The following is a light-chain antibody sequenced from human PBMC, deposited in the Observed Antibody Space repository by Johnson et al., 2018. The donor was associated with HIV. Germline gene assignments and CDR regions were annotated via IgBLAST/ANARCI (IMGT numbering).Light chain of an antibody. Sequence: QSVLTQPPSVSAAPGQKVTISCSRNYSNFGNNYVSWYQQLPGTPPKLIIFKNNERPSGIPDRFSGSKSGTSATLGITGLQTGDEADYYCEAWDNSLSAGGVFGAGTKVTL. CDR1: YSNFGNNY. J-gene: IGLJ1*01. CDR2: KNN. V-gene: IGLV1-51*02. CDR3: EAWDNSLSAGGV.